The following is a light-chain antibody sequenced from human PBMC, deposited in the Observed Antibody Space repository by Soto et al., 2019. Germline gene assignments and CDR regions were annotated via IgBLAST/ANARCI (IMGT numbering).Light chain of an antibody. V-gene: IGLV2-14*01. Sequence: QSALTQPASVSGSPGQSIDISCTGTSSDVGGYNYVSWYQQHPGKAPKLITYNVSNRPSGVSNRFSGSKSGNTASLTISGLQAEDEADYYCSSYTSTSTPVFGGGTKLTVL. J-gene: IGLJ3*02. CDR2: NVS. CDR3: SSYTSTSTPV. CDR1: SSDVGGYNY.